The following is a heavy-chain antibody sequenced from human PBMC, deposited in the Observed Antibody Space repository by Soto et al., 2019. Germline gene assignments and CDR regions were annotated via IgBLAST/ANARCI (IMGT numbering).Heavy chain of an antibody. CDR3: ASEYCSGGSCYYYGMDV. CDR2: IWYDGSNK. D-gene: IGHD2-15*01. J-gene: IGHJ6*02. V-gene: IGHV3-33*01. Sequence: GGSLRLSCAASGFTFSSYCMHGVRQAPGKRLEWVAVIWYDGSNKYYADSVKGRFTISRDNSKNTLYLQMNSLRAEDTAVYYCASEYCSGGSCYYYGMDVWGQGTTVTVSS. CDR1: GFTFSSYC.